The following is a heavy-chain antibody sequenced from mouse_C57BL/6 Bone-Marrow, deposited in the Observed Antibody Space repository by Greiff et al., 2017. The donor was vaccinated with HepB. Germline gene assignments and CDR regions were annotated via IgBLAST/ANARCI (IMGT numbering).Heavy chain of an antibody. J-gene: IGHJ3*01. CDR2: IDPENGDT. CDR1: GFNIKDDY. V-gene: IGHV14-4*01. CDR3: TTPYYYGSERFAY. D-gene: IGHD1-1*01. Sequence: VQLKESGAELVRPGASVKLSCTASGFNIKDDYMHWVKQRPEQGLEWIGWIDPENGDTEYASKFQGKATITADTSSNTAYLQLSSLTSEDTAVYYCTTPYYYGSERFAYWGQGTLVTVSA.